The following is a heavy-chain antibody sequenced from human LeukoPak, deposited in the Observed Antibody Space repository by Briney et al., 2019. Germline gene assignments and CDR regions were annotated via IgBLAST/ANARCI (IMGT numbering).Heavy chain of an antibody. D-gene: IGHD3-3*01. Sequence: PSETLSLTCTVSGGSISSYYWSWIRQPAGEGLEWIGRIYTSGSTNYNPSLKSRVTMSVDTSKNQFSLKLSSVTAADTAVYYCARDRFWSGHYFPLSGFGPWGQGTLVTVSS. V-gene: IGHV4-4*07. CDR3: ARDRFWSGHYFPLSGFGP. J-gene: IGHJ5*02. CDR1: GGSISSYY. CDR2: IYTSGST.